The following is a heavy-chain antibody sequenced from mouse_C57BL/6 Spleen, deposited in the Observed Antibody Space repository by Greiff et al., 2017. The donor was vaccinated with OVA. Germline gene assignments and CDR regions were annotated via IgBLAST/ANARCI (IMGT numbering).Heavy chain of an antibody. CDR2: IYPGDGDT. Sequence: VQLQQSGPELVKPGASVKISCKASGYAFSSSWMNWVKQRPGKGLEWIGRIYPGDGDTNYNGKFKGKATLTADKSSSTAYMQLSSLTSEDSAVYFCARFTTVVGFDYWGQGTTLTVSS. V-gene: IGHV1-82*01. CDR1: GYAFSSSW. J-gene: IGHJ2*01. CDR3: ARFTTVVGFDY. D-gene: IGHD1-1*01.